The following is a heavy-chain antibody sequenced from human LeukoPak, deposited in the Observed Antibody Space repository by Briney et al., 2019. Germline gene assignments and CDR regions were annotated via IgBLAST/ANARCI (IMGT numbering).Heavy chain of an antibody. J-gene: IGHJ6*02. CDR2: IYYSGST. CDR1: GGSISSSSYY. D-gene: IGHD6-13*01. V-gene: IGHV4-39*07. Sequence: PSETLSLTCTVSGGSISSSSYYWGWIRQPPGKGLEWIGSIYYSGSTYYNPSLKSRVTISVDTSKNQFSLKLSSVTAADTAVYYCARGDFMLVAEAAAGSPYYYGMDVWGQGTTVTVSS. CDR3: ARGDFMLVAEAAAGSPYYYGMDV.